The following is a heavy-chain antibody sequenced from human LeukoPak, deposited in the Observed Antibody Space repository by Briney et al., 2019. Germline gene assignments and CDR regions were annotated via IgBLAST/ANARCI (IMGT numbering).Heavy chain of an antibody. V-gene: IGHV1-2*06. Sequence: GASVKVSCKASGSTFTGYYMHWVRQAPGQGLEWVGRINPNSGGTNYAQKFQGRVTMTGDTSISTAYMELSRLRSDDTAVYYCARDPETYYYDSSGYYPLDYWGQGTLVTVSS. CDR1: GSTFTGYY. J-gene: IGHJ4*02. CDR2: INPNSGGT. CDR3: ARDPETYYYDSSGYYPLDY. D-gene: IGHD3-22*01.